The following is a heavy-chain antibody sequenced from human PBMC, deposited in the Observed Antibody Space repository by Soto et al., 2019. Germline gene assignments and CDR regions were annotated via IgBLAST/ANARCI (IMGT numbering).Heavy chain of an antibody. CDR1: GGTFRSYS. CDR3: ARDGGRHCGGIDY. D-gene: IGHD1-26*01. CDR2: IIPIFGTA. J-gene: IGHJ4*02. Sequence: QVQLVQSGAAVKKPGSSVKVSCKASGGTFRSYSINWVRQAPGKGLEWMGEIIPIFGTANYAQKFQGRVTITADESTSTAYMGLSSLRSEDTAVYYCARDGGRHCGGIDYWGQGTLVTVSS. V-gene: IGHV1-69*01.